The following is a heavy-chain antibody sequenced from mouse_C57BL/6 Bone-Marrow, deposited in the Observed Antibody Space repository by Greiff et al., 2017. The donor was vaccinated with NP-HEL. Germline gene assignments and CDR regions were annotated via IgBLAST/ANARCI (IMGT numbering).Heavy chain of an antibody. Sequence: VHLVESGAELVRPGTSVKMSCKASGYTFTNYWIGWAKQRPGHGLEWIGDIYPGGGYPNYNEKFKGKATLTADKSSSTAYMQFSSLTSEDSAIYYCARNYYGSSYYFDYWGQGTTLTVSS. V-gene: IGHV1-63*01. CDR1: GYTFTNYW. D-gene: IGHD1-1*01. CDR3: ARNYYGSSYYFDY. CDR2: IYPGGGYP. J-gene: IGHJ2*01.